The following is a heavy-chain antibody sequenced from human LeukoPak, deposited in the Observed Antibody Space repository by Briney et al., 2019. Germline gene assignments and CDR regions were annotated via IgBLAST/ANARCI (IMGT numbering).Heavy chain of an antibody. D-gene: IGHD3-16*01. V-gene: IGHV4-59*01. J-gene: IGHJ4*02. Sequence: SETLSLTCTVSGGSISSYYWSWIRQPPGKGLEWIGYIYYSGSTNYNPSLKSRVTISVDTSKNQFSLKLSSVTAADTAVYYCARERGGFGYGGQRTLVTVSS. CDR3: ARERGGFGY. CDR1: GGSISSYY. CDR2: IYYSGST.